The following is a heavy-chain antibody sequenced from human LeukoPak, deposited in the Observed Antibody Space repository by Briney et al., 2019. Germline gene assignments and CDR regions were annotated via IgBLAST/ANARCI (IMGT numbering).Heavy chain of an antibody. Sequence: GGSLRLSCAASGFSVGSNYMSWVRQAPGKGLEWVSVIYTGGTTHYADSVKGRFTISRDNSKNTLNLQMNSLRAEDTAVYYCANHSDTAMVYAYWGQGTLVTVSS. D-gene: IGHD5-18*01. V-gene: IGHV3-53*01. CDR1: GFSVGSNY. CDR3: ANHSDTAMVYAY. J-gene: IGHJ4*02. CDR2: IYTGGTT.